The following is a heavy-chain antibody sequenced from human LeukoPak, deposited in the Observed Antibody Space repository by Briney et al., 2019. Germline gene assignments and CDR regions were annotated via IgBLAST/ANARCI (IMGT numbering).Heavy chain of an antibody. CDR3: ARLSTYSFRLQY. CDR1: GFTFSSYW. CDR2: IKQDGSEK. Sequence: RGSLRLSCAASGFTFSSYWMSWVRQAPGKGLEWVANIKQDGSEKYYVDSVKGRFTTSRDNAKNSLYLQMNSLRAEDTAVYYCARLSTYSFRLQYWGQGTLVTVSS. J-gene: IGHJ4*02. V-gene: IGHV3-7*01. D-gene: IGHD5-12*01.